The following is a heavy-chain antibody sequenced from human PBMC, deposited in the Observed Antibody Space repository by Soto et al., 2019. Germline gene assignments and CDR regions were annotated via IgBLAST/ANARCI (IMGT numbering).Heavy chain of an antibody. J-gene: IGHJ4*02. CDR3: AVNGQLWDLDY. Sequence: SETLSLTCAVSGYSISSGYYWGWIRQPPGKGLEWIGSIYHSGSTYYNPSLKSRVTISVDTSKNRFSLKLSSVTAADTAVYYCAVNGQLWDLDYWGQGTLVTVSS. CDR1: GYSISSGYY. CDR2: IYHSGST. V-gene: IGHV4-38-2*01. D-gene: IGHD5-18*01.